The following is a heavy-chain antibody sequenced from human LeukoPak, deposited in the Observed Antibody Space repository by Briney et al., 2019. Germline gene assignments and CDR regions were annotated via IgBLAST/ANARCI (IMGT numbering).Heavy chain of an antibody. CDR2: MSSSGTTI. V-gene: IGHV3-11*01. D-gene: IGHD3-16*01. J-gene: IGHJ3*02. Sequence: GGSLRLSCAASGFTFSDNYMSWIRQAPGKGLEWVSYMSSSGTTIYYADSVKGRFTISRDNAKNSLYLQMNSLRAEDTAVYYCARDLYVWGSYSAFDIWGQGTMVTVSS. CDR1: GFTFSDNY. CDR3: ARDLYVWGSYSAFDI.